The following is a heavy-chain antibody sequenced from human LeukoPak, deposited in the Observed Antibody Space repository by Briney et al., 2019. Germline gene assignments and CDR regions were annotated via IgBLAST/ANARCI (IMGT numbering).Heavy chain of an antibody. Sequence: PSETLSLTCTVSGGSISSRNYYWSWIRQPAGKGLEWIGRINTSGSTNYNPSLKSRVTISIDMSKNQFSLKMSSVTAADTAVYYCAMWWGSPGAWYFGLWGRGTVVTVSS. J-gene: IGHJ2*01. CDR2: INTSGST. CDR1: GGSISSRNYY. D-gene: IGHD2-21*01. V-gene: IGHV4-61*02. CDR3: AMWWGSPGAWYFGL.